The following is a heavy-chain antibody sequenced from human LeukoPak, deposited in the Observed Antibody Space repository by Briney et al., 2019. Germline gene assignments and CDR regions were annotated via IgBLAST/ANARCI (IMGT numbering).Heavy chain of an antibody. CDR2: VNHSGST. V-gene: IGHV4-34*01. Sequence: PSETLSLTCAVYGGSFSGYYWSWIRQPPGKGLELIGEVNHSGSTNYNPSLKSRVTISVDTSKNQFSLKLSLVTVADTAVYYCGRLHEFGMDVSGKGATVTDSS. CDR3: GRLHEFGMDV. D-gene: IGHD3-10*01. J-gene: IGHJ6*04. CDR1: GGSFSGYY.